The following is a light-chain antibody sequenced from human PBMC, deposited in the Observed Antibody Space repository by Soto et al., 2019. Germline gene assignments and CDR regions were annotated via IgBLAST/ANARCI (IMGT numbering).Light chain of an antibody. CDR3: QQYNNWPPLT. CDR2: GES. Sequence: EIVMTQSPATLSVSPGERATLSCRASQSVSSNLAWYQQKPGQAPRLLTYGESTRATGIPARFSGSGSGTEFTLTISSLQSEDFAVYYCQQYNNWPPLTFGGGTKVEIK. CDR1: QSVSSN. V-gene: IGKV3-15*01. J-gene: IGKJ4*01.